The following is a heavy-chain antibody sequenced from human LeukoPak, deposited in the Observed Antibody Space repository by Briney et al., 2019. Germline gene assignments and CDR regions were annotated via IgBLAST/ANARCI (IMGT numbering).Heavy chain of an antibody. Sequence: ASVKVSCKASGYTFTGYYMHWVRQAPGQGLEWMGWINPNSGGTNYAQKFQGRVTMTRDTSISTAYMELSRLRSDDTAVYYCARELLPGVATLTDCDWGQGTLVTVSS. J-gene: IGHJ4*02. D-gene: IGHD2-15*01. CDR3: ARELLPGVATLTDCD. V-gene: IGHV1-2*02. CDR2: INPNSGGT. CDR1: GYTFTGYY.